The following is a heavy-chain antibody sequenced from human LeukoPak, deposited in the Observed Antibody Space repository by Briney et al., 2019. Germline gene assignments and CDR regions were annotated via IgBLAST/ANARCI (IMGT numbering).Heavy chain of an antibody. CDR2: IYRTGST. J-gene: IGHJ5*02. CDR3: AREGLEDCSGASCYFLFDP. Sequence: PSETQSLTCTVSGGSISSHYWSWIRQPAGKGLEWIGRIYRTGSTSYNPSLKSRVTMSVDTSKNQLSLKLSSVTAADAAVYYCAREGLEDCSGASCYFLFDPWGQGTLVTASS. V-gene: IGHV4-4*07. D-gene: IGHD2-15*01. CDR1: GGSISSHY.